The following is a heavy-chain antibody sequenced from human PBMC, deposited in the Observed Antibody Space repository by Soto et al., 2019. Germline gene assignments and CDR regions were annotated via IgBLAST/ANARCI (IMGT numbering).Heavy chain of an antibody. CDR3: AKTTTQRGYYFDS. CDR1: GTFISSSNW. V-gene: IGHV4-4*02. J-gene: IGHJ4*02. CDR2: IYHSEST. D-gene: IGHD1-1*01. Sequence: PSETLSLTCAVSGTFISSSNWWSWVRQPPGKGLEWIGEIYHSESTNYNPSLKSRVTISVDKSKNQFSLKLSSLTAADTAVYYCAKTTTQRGYYFDSWGQGIMVTVSS.